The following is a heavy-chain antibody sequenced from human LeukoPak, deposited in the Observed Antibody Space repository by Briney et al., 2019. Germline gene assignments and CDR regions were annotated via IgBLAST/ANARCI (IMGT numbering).Heavy chain of an antibody. V-gene: IGHV1-24*01. CDR2: FDPEDVET. CDR1: GYTLTELS. D-gene: IGHD3-10*01. J-gene: IGHJ4*02. Sequence: ASVKVSCKVFGYTLTELSMHWVRQAPGKGLEWMGGFDPEDVETIYAQKFQGRVTMTEDTSTDTAYMELSSLRSEDTAVYYCATEVMVRGVIYFDYWGQGTLVTVSS. CDR3: ATEVMVRGVIYFDY.